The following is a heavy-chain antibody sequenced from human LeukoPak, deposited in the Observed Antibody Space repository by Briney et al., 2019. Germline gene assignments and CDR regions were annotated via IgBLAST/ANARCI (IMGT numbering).Heavy chain of an antibody. V-gene: IGHV1-18*01. J-gene: IGHJ4*02. CDR3: ARPRLTYYYGSGSYSLSH. CDR1: GYTFTSYG. Sequence: GASVKVSCKASGYTFTSYGISWVRQAPGQGLEWMGWIIAYNGNTNYAQKLQGRVTMTTDTSTSTAYMELRSLRSEDTAVYYCARPRLTYYYGSGSYSLSHWGQGTLVTVST. D-gene: IGHD3-10*01. CDR2: IIAYNGNT.